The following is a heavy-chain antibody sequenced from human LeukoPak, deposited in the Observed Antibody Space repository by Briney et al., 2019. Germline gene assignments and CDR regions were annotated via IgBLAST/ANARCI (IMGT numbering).Heavy chain of an antibody. CDR2: IYYSGST. D-gene: IGHD5-18*01. Sequence: SETLSLTCTVSGGSISSGGYYWSWIRQHPGKGLEWIGYIYYSGSTYYNPSLKSRVTISVDTSKNQFSLKLSSVTAADTAVYYCARVTYSYGYEYAFDIWGQGTMVTVSS. V-gene: IGHV4-31*03. CDR3: ARVTYSYGYEYAFDI. CDR1: GGSISSGGYY. J-gene: IGHJ3*02.